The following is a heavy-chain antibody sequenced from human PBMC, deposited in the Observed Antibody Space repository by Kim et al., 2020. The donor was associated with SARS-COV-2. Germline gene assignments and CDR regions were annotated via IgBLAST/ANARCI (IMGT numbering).Heavy chain of an antibody. D-gene: IGHD3-10*01. J-gene: IGHJ6*02. CDR3: AKYGDYYGMDV. V-gene: IGHV3-30*02. Sequence: YYADSVGGRFSISRDNSKNTLYLDINGLRTDDTAIYYCAKYGDYYGMDVWGRGTTVTVSS.